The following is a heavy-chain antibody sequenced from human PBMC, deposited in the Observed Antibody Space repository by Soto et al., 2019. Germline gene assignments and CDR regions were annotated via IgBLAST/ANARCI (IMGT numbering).Heavy chain of an antibody. CDR2: INPNSGGT. V-gene: IGHV1-2*02. J-gene: IGHJ4*02. CDR1: GYTFTGYY. Sequence: ASVKVSCKASGYTFTGYYMHWARQAPVQGLEWMGWINPNSGGTNYAQKFQGRVTITRDTSASTAYMELSSLRSEDTAVYYCARRDSSGYYYFDYWGQGTLVTVSS. D-gene: IGHD3-22*01. CDR3: ARRDSSGYYYFDY.